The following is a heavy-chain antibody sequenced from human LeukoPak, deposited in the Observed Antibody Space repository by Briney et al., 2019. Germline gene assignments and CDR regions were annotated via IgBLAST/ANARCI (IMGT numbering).Heavy chain of an antibody. V-gene: IGHV3-30*02. CDR3: AKDRDGDWGDY. J-gene: IGHJ4*02. D-gene: IGHD4-17*01. Sequence: GGSLRLSCAASGFTFSSYGMHWVRQAPGKVLEWVAFIRYDGSNKYYADSVKGRFTISRDNSKNTLYLQMNSLRAEDTAVYYCAKDRDGDWGDYWGQGTLVTVSS. CDR1: GFTFSSYG. CDR2: IRYDGSNK.